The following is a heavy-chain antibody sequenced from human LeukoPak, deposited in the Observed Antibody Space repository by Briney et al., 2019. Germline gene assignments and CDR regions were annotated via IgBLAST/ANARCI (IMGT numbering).Heavy chain of an antibody. CDR2: IWYDGSNK. Sequence: PGGSLRLSCAASGFTFSSYGMHWVRQAPGKGLEWVAVIWYDGSNKYYADSVKGRFTISRDNSKNTLYLQMNSLRAEDTAVYYCARDPDYYGSGRNYFDYWGQGTLVTVSS. V-gene: IGHV3-33*01. CDR1: GFTFSSYG. J-gene: IGHJ4*02. CDR3: ARDPDYYGSGRNYFDY. D-gene: IGHD3-10*01.